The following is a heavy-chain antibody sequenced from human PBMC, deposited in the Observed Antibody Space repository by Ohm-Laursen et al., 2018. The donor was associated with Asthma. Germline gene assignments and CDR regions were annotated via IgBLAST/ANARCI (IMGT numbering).Heavy chain of an antibody. CDR1: GFTVSSYA. CDR3: AKDPSAAVAGRSFDY. CDR2: ISGSGGSK. V-gene: IGHV3-23*01. D-gene: IGHD6-19*01. J-gene: IGHJ4*02. Sequence: SLRLSCTAPGFTVSSYAMSWVRQAPGKGLEWVSGISGSGGSKNHADSVKGRFTISRDNSKNTLFLQMNSLRAEDTAVYYCAKDPSAAVAGRSFDYWGQGTLVTVSS.